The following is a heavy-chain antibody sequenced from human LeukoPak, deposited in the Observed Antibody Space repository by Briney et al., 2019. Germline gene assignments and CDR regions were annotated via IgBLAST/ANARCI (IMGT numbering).Heavy chain of an antibody. Sequence: GGSLRLSCAASGFTFSSYWIHWVRQVPGKGLVWVPRISGDATYTNYADSVRGRFSISRDNAKNTVYLQMNSLRAEDTAVYYCARAVVVTASDYWGQGTLVTVSS. CDR1: GFTFSSYW. CDR2: ISGDATYT. D-gene: IGHD2-21*02. J-gene: IGHJ4*02. V-gene: IGHV3-74*01. CDR3: ARAVVVTASDY.